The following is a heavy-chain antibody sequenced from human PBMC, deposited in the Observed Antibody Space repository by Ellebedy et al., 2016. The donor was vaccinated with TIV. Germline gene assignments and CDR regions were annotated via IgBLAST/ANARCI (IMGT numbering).Heavy chain of an antibody. CDR1: GGSVSSSTYY. D-gene: IGHD2-8*01. Sequence: MPSETLSLTCTVSGGSVSSSTYYWGWVRQPPGKGLEWLGRVHYSGSTYYNPSPGSRVPISADTSKHQFSLNLTSVTAADTAVYYCVRGLGYCTNGVCRMDVWGQGTTVTVSS. J-gene: IGHJ6*02. V-gene: IGHV4-39*07. CDR2: VHYSGST. CDR3: VRGLGYCTNGVCRMDV.